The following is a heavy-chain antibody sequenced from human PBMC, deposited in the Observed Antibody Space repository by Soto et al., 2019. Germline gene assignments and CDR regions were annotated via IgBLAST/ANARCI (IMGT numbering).Heavy chain of an antibody. CDR1: GYTFTSYG. CDR2: ISAYNGNT. V-gene: IGHV1-18*01. D-gene: IGHD3-3*01. J-gene: IGHJ6*02. Sequence: ASVKVSCKASGYTFTSYGISWVRQAPGQGLEWMGWISAYNGNTNYAQKLQGRVTMTTDTSTSTAYMELRSLRSDDTAVYYCARMQYYDFWSGFNPGYYYYYGMDVWGQGTTVTVPS. CDR3: ARMQYYDFWSGFNPGYYYYYGMDV.